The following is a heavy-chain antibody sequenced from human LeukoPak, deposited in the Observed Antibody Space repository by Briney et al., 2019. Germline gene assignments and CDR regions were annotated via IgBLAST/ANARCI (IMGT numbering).Heavy chain of an antibody. J-gene: IGHJ6*03. CDR2: ISGSGGST. CDR1: GFTFDDSG. Sequence: PGGSLRLSCAASGFTFDDSGMSWVRQAPGKGLEWVSAISGSGGSTYYADSVKGRFTISRDNSKNTLYLQMNSLRAEDTAVYYCAKDARSLKSSYYYYYMDVWGKGTTVTISS. V-gene: IGHV3-23*01. D-gene: IGHD3-16*01. CDR3: AKDARSLKSSYYYYYMDV.